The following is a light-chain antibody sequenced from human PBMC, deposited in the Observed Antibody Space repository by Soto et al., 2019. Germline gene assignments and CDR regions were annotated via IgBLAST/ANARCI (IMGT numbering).Light chain of an antibody. J-gene: IGKJ1*01. CDR3: QQYNSYSPNT. CDR2: DAS. CDR1: QSIRSW. V-gene: IGKV1-5*01. Sequence: DIQLTQSPSTQSASVGDRVTITCRASQSIRSWLAWYQQKPGKAPKLLIYDASCLESGVPSWFSGSGSGTEFTLTISSLQPDDFATYYCQQYNSYSPNTFGQGTKVDIK.